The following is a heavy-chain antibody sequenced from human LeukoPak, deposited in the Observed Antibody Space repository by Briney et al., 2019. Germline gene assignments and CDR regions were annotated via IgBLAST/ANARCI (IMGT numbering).Heavy chain of an antibody. J-gene: IGHJ4*02. CDR3: ARAYYYASGTSIDY. CDR1: GGSFSGYY. Sequence: ASETLSLTCAVYGGSFSGYYWSWIRQPPGKGLEWIGYIYYSGSTNYNPSLKSRVTISVDTSKNQFSLKLSSVTAADTAVYYCARAYYYASGTSIDYWGQGTPVTVSS. CDR2: IYYSGST. V-gene: IGHV4-59*01. D-gene: IGHD3-10*01.